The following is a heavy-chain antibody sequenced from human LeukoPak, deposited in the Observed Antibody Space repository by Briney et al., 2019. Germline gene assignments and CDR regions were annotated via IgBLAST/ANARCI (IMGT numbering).Heavy chain of an antibody. CDR1: GFTFSRYW. V-gene: IGHV3-74*01. J-gene: IGHJ3*02. D-gene: IGHD2-2*01. Sequence: GGSLRLSCAASGFTFSRYWMHWVRHAPGKGLVWVSRINTDGSSTSYADSVKGRFTISRDNAKNTLYLQMNSLRAEDTAVYYCARESRYCSSTSCYPIWGQGTMVTASS. CDR3: ARESRYCSSTSCYPI. CDR2: INTDGSST.